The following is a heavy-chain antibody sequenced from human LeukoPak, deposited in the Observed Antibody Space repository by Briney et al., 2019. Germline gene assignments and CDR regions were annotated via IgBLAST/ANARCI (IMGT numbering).Heavy chain of an antibody. CDR2: INHSGST. D-gene: IGHD2-21*02. V-gene: IGHV4-34*01. CDR1: GGSFSGYY. Sequence: SETLSLTCAVYGGSFSGYYWSWIRQPPGKGLEWIGEINHSGSTNYNPSLKSRVTISVDTSKNQFSLKLSSVTAADTAVYYCACPGGDYSFDYWGQGTLVTVSS. J-gene: IGHJ4*02. CDR3: ACPGGDYSFDY.